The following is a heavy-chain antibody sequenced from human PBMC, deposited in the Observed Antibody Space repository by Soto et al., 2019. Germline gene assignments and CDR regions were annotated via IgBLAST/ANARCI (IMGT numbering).Heavy chain of an antibody. CDR3: ARDRGVWGSGFDY. J-gene: IGHJ4*02. Sequence: TLSLTCTVSVGSISSGGYYWSWIRQHPGKGLEWIGYIYYSGSTYYNPSLKSRVTISVDTSKNQFSLKLSSVTAADTAVYYCARDRGVWGSGFDYWGQGTLVTVSS. CDR1: VGSISSGGYY. V-gene: IGHV4-31*03. CDR2: IYYSGST. D-gene: IGHD3-10*01.